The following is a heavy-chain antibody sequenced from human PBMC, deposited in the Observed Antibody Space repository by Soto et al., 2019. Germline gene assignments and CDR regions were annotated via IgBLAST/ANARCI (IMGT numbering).Heavy chain of an antibody. Sequence: PGGSLRLSCAASGFTFSNAWMSWVRQAPGKGLEWVGRIKSKTDGGTTDYAAPVKGRFTISRDDSKNTLYLQMNSLKTEDTAVYYCTTVAGSFWSGNWFDPWGQGTLVTVSS. CDR3: TTVAGSFWSGNWFDP. CDR2: IKSKTDGGTT. J-gene: IGHJ5*02. D-gene: IGHD3-3*01. V-gene: IGHV3-15*01. CDR1: GFTFSNAW.